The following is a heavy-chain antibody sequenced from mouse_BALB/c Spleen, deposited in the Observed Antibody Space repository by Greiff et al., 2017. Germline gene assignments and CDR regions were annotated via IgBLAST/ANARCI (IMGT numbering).Heavy chain of an antibody. V-gene: IGHV6-6*02. CDR3: TRGELLFDY. D-gene: IGHD2-12*01. CDR2: IRLKSNNYAT. J-gene: IGHJ2*01. Sequence: EVKVEESGGGLVQPGGSMKLSCVASGFTFSNYWMNWVRQSPEKGLEWVAEIRLKSNNYATHYAESVKGRFTISRDDSKSSVYLQMNNLRAEDTGIYYCTRGELLFDYWGQGTTLTVSS. CDR1: GFTFSNYW.